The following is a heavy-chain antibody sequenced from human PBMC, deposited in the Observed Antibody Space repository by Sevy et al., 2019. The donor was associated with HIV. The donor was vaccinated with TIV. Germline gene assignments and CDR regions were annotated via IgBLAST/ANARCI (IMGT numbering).Heavy chain of an antibody. CDR1: GFTFSSYS. CDR3: ARGSPYGDYAALFDY. V-gene: IGHV3-48*02. J-gene: IGHJ4*02. D-gene: IGHD4-17*01. Sequence: GGSLRLSCAASGFTFSSYSMNWIRQAPGKGLEWVSDISSSSSTIYYADSVKGRFTISRDNAKNSLYLQMNSLRDEDTAVYYCARGSPYGDYAALFDYWGQRTLVTVSS. CDR2: ISSSSSTI.